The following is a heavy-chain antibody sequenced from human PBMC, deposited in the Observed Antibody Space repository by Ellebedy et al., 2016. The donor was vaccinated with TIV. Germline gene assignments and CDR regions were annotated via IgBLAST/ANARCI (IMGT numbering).Heavy chain of an antibody. J-gene: IGHJ4*02. Sequence: SETLSLXXTVSGGSISSYYWSWIRQPAGKGLEWIGRIYTSGSTNYNPSLKSRVTMSVDTSKNQFSLKLSSVTAADTAVYYCARAHDSSGYNGLGYWGQGTLVTVSS. D-gene: IGHD3-22*01. V-gene: IGHV4-4*07. CDR1: GGSISSYY. CDR3: ARAHDSSGYNGLGY. CDR2: IYTSGST.